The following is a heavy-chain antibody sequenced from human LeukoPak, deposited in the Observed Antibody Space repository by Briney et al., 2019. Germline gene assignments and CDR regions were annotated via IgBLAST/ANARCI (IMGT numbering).Heavy chain of an antibody. D-gene: IGHD2-15*01. CDR3: ARGIYTCGSGGSCYSLMDDAFDI. V-gene: IGHV1-8*03. CDR2: MNPNSGNT. CDR1: GYTFTSYD. Sequence: ASVKVSCKASGYTFTSYDINWVRQATGQGLEWMGWMNPNSGNTGYAQKFQGRVTITRNTSISTAYMELSSLRSEDTAVYYCARGIYTCGSGGSCYSLMDDAFDIWGQGTMVTVSS. J-gene: IGHJ3*02.